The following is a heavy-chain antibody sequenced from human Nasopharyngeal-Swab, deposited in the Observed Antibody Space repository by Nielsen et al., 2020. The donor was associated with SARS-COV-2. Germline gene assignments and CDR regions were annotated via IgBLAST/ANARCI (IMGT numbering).Heavy chain of an antibody. CDR2: IDWDDDK. CDR3: ARTSYYGGNSGFDY. Sequence: SGPTLVKPTQTLTLTCTFSGFSLSTSGMCVSWIRQPPGKALEWLARIDWDDDKYYSTSLKTRLTISKGTSKNQVVLTMTNMDPVDTATYYCARTSYYGGNSGFDYWGQGTLVTVSS. D-gene: IGHD4-23*01. CDR1: GFSLSTSGMC. V-gene: IGHV2-70*11. J-gene: IGHJ4*02.